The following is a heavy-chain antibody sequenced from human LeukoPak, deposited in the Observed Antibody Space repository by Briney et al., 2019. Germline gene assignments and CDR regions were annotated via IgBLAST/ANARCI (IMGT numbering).Heavy chain of an antibody. CDR1: GYTFTSYY. V-gene: IGHV1-8*03. CDR2: MNPNSGNT. D-gene: IGHD3-22*01. CDR3: AREVYYDSRGYYN. Sequence: ASVKVSCKASGYTFTSYYMHWVRQAPGQGLEWMGWMNPNSGNTGYAQKFQGRVTITRNTSISTAYMELSSLRSEDTAVYYCAREVYYDSRGYYNWGQGTLVTVSS. J-gene: IGHJ4*02.